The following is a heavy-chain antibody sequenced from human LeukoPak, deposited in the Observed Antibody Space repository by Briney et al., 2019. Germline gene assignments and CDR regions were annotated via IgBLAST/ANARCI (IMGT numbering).Heavy chain of an antibody. CDR2: IYHSGST. Sequence: SETLSLTCAVSGNSISSGYHCGWIRQPPGKGLEWIGTIYHSGSTHYNPSLKSRVTISVDTSKNQFSLKLRSVTAADTAVYYCARDLNGWFDPWGQGTLVTVSS. V-gene: IGHV4-38-2*02. CDR1: GNSISSGYH. J-gene: IGHJ5*02. D-gene: IGHD1-1*01. CDR3: ARDLNGWFDP.